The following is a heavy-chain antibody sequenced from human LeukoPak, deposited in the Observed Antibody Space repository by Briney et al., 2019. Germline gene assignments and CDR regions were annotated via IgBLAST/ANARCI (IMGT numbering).Heavy chain of an antibody. J-gene: IGHJ5*02. D-gene: IGHD6-19*01. CDR3: ARKRTRYSSLGFGWFDP. V-gene: IGHV4-61*01. Sequence: SETLSLTCTVSGGSVRSDSYYWSWMRQPPGKGLEWIGYVYYSGTTNYNPSLKSRVTMSVDTSKNQFSLKLSSVTAADTAVYYCARKRTRYSSLGFGWFDPWGQGTLVTVSS. CDR1: GGSVRSDSYY. CDR2: VYYSGTT.